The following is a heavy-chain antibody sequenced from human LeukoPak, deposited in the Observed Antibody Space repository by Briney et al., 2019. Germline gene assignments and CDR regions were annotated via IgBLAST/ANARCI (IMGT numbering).Heavy chain of an antibody. D-gene: IGHD1-26*01. V-gene: IGHV1-2*02. Sequence: GASVKVSCKASGYTFSGNYIQWVRQAPGQGLEWMGWINPNSGGTNYAQKFQGRVTMTRDTSISTAYMELSRLTSDDTAVYYCARAGDGGSYLYFDYWGQGTLVTVSS. J-gene: IGHJ4*02. CDR3: ARAGDGGSYLYFDY. CDR1: GYTFSGNY. CDR2: INPNSGGT.